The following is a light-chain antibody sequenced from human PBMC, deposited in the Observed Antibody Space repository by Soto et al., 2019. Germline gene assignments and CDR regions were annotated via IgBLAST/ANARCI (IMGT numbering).Light chain of an antibody. Sequence: EIVLTQAPATLSLSPGERDTLSCRATQSVRSSLAWYLQQPGQAPRLLIYDASKRATGIPARFSGSGSGTDFTLTISSLEPKDFAVYYCQQRSNWPGTFGQGTNVEIK. V-gene: IGKV3-11*01. CDR1: QSVRSS. J-gene: IGKJ1*01. CDR2: DAS. CDR3: QQRSNWPGT.